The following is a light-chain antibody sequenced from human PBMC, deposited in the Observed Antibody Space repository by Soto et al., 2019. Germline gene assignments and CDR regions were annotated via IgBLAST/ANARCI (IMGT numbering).Light chain of an antibody. CDR1: SSDVGNYNL. Sequence: HSALTQPASVSGSPGQSITISCTGASSDVGNYNLVSWYQQHPGKAPKLMIYEGSNRPSGVSNRFSGSKSGNTASLTISGLQAEDEADYYCCSYARSNSWVFGGGTKLTVL. J-gene: IGLJ3*02. CDR2: EGS. CDR3: CSYARSNSWV. V-gene: IGLV2-23*01.